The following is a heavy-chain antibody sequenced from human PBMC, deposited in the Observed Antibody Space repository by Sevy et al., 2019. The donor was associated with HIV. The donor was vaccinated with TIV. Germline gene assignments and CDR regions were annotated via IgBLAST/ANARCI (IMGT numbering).Heavy chain of an antibody. D-gene: IGHD6-19*01. Sequence: ASVKVSCKASGYTFTGYYMHWVRQAPGQGLEWMGRINPNSGGTNYAQKFQGRVTMTRDTSISTAYMELSRLRSDDTAVYYCARDLEKLRSGYSSGWALYNWFDPWGQGTLVTVSS. V-gene: IGHV1-2*06. CDR1: GYTFTGYY. CDR2: INPNSGGT. J-gene: IGHJ5*02. CDR3: ARDLEKLRSGYSSGWALYNWFDP.